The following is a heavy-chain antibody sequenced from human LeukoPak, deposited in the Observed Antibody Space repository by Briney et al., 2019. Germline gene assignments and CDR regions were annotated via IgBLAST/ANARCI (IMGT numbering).Heavy chain of an antibody. Sequence: GGSLRPSCAASGSGFSFSSYAMSWVRQAPGKGLEWVSGISGSGDSTHYADSVKGRFTISRDNSKNTLFLQMNSLRVEDTAVYYCARGYSNLAYWCQGTLVTVSS. V-gene: IGHV3-23*01. D-gene: IGHD5-18*01. CDR1: GSGFSFSSYA. CDR3: ARGYSNLAY. CDR2: ISGSGDST. J-gene: IGHJ4*02.